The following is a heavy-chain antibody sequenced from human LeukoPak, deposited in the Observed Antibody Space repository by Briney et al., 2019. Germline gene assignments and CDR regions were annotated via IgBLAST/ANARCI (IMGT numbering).Heavy chain of an antibody. V-gene: IGHV3-30*03. Sequence: PGRSLGLSCEASGFTFRNYDMHWVRQAPGKGLEWVAVISRDGTNKYYADSVKGRFTISRDNSKNTVYLQMNSQSAEDTAVHYCARDQTAGYSDYWGQGTLVTVSS. CDR1: GFTFRNYD. J-gene: IGHJ4*02. CDR3: ARDQTAGYSDY. D-gene: IGHD3-22*01. CDR2: ISRDGTNK.